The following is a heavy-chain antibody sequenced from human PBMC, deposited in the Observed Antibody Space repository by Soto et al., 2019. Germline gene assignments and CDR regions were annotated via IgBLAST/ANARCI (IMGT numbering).Heavy chain of an antibody. CDR1: GGSFSGYY. CDR2: INHSGST. D-gene: IGHD1-26*01. V-gene: IGHV4-34*01. Sequence: QVQLQQWGAGLLKPSETLSLTCAVYGGSFSGYYWSWIRQTPGKGLEWIGEINHSGSTNYNPSLKSRVTILVDTSKNQFSLKLSSVTAADTAVYYCARGRWEVRFDNWGQGTLVTVSS. J-gene: IGHJ4*02. CDR3: ARGRWEVRFDN.